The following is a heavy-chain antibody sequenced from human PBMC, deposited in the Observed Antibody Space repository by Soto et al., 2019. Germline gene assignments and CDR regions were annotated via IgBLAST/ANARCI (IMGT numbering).Heavy chain of an antibody. CDR2: INAHSGGT. V-gene: IGHV1-2*02. D-gene: IGHD3-16*01. Sequence: QVQLVQSGAAVKKPGASVKVSCKASGFSFTGYYIHWLRQAPGQGLEWMGWINAHSGGTEYAQKFQGRVTLTRDTSIATAYLTLTSLTSDDTALYYCAKDLTRPLAYLLDPWGQGTQVTVSS. CDR1: GFSFTGYY. J-gene: IGHJ5*02. CDR3: AKDLTRPLAYLLDP.